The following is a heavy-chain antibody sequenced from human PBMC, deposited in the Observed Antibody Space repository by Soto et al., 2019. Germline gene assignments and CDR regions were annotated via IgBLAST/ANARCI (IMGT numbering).Heavy chain of an antibody. Sequence: QVQLVESGGGVVQPGRSLRLSCAASGFTFSSYGRHWVRQAPGKGLEWVAVISYDGSNKYYADSVKGRFTISRDNSKNTLYLQMNSLRAEDTAVYYCAKERAAAGKRGRGWFDPWGQGTLVTVSS. CDR2: ISYDGSNK. D-gene: IGHD6-13*01. CDR3: AKERAAAGKRGRGWFDP. J-gene: IGHJ5*02. V-gene: IGHV3-30*18. CDR1: GFTFSSYG.